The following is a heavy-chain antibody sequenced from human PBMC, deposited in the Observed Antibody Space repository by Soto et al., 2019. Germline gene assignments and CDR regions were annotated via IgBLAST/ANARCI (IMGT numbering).Heavy chain of an antibody. Sequence: SVKVSCKASGGTFNSYAISWVRQAPGQGLEWMGGIIPIFGTANYAQKFQGRVTITADESTSTAYMELSSLRSEDTAVYYCACRNTGRYSYGPYGMDVWGQGTTVTVSS. V-gene: IGHV1-69*13. CDR1: GGTFNSYA. CDR2: IIPIFGTA. J-gene: IGHJ6*02. CDR3: ACRNTGRYSYGPYGMDV. D-gene: IGHD5-18*01.